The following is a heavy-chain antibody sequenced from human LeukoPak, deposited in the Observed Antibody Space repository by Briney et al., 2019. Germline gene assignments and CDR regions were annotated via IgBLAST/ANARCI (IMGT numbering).Heavy chain of an antibody. CDR3: ARGAWELLGGLDY. CDR2: IYNSGST. D-gene: IGHD1-26*01. J-gene: IGHJ4*02. V-gene: IGHV4-59*08. Sequence: PSETLSLTCTVSGGSISSYYRSWIRQPPGKGLEWVGYIYNSGSTNYNPSLKSRVTISVDTSKNQFSLKLSSVTAADTAVYYCARGAWELLGGLDYWGQGTLVTVSS. CDR1: GGSISSYY.